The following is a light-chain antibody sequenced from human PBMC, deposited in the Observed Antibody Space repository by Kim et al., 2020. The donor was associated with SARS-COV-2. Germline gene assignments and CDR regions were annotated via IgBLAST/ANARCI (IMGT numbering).Light chain of an antibody. J-gene: IGLJ2*01. CDR2: QDT. CDR1: KWGEKY. CDR3: QTWDSITVV. Sequence: VSPGQTASITCYEDKWGEKYACWYQKKPGQSPVLVIYQDTKRPSGIPERFSGSNSGNTATLTISGTQAMDEADYYCQTWDSITVVFGGGTKLTVL. V-gene: IGLV3-1*01.